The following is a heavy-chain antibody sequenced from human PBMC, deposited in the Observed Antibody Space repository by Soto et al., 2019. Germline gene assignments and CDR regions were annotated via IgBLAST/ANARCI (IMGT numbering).Heavy chain of an antibody. CDR2: IYYSVST. Sequence: SETLSLTCTVSGGSISSSSYYWGWIRQPPGKGLEWIGSIYYSVSTYYNPSLKSRVTISVDTSKNQFSLKLSSVTAADTAVYYCARHPVNIAAAPLGFFDYWGQGTLVTVSS. D-gene: IGHD6-13*01. CDR3: ARHPVNIAAAPLGFFDY. V-gene: IGHV4-39*01. CDR1: GGSISSSSYY. J-gene: IGHJ4*02.